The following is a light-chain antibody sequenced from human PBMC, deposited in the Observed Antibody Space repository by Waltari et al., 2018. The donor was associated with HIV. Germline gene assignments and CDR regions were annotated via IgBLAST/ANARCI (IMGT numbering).Light chain of an antibody. CDR2: STN. J-gene: IGLJ2*01. CDR3: AAGDDSLNGVV. CDR1: SSNIGSNT. V-gene: IGLV1-44*01. Sequence: QSVLTQPPSASGTPGQTVTISCSGSSSNIGSNTVNWYQHLPGTAPKPLIYSTNQRPSGVPARFSGSKSGTAASLSISGLQSEVEAYYYCAAGDDSLNGVVFGGGTKLTVL.